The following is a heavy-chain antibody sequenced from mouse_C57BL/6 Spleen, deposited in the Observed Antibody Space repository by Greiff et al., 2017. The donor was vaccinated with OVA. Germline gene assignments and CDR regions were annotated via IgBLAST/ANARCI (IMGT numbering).Heavy chain of an antibody. CDR2: IYPNSGST. CDR1: GYTFTSYW. J-gene: IGHJ2*01. Sequence: QVQLQQPGAELVKPGASVKLSCKASGYTFTSYWMHWVKQRPGQGLEWIGMIYPNSGSTNYNEKFKSKATLTVDKSSSTAYMQLSSLTSEDSAVYYCASQQEGSYFDYWGQGTTLTVSS. CDR3: ASQQEGSYFDY. V-gene: IGHV1-64*01.